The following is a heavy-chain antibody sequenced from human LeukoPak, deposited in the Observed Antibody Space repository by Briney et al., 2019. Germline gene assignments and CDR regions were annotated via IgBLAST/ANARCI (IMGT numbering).Heavy chain of an antibody. CDR3: VGGSGWWGFDY. J-gene: IGHJ4*02. D-gene: IGHD6-19*01. CDR1: GFTFSSSG. CDR2: IRGSGDST. Sequence: GGSLRLSCAASGFTFSSSGMSWVRQAPGKGLEWLSAIRGSGDSTYYADSVKGRFTISRDNAKNTLYLQMNSLRAEDTALYYCVGGSGWWGFDYWGQGTLVTVSS. V-gene: IGHV3-23*01.